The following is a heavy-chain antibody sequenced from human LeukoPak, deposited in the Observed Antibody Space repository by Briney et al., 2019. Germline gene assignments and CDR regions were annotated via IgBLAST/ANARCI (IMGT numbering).Heavy chain of an antibody. CDR2: IYSGGST. D-gene: IGHD3-10*01. Sequence: PGGSLRLSCAASGFTVSSNYMSWVRQAPGKGLEWVSVIYSGGSTYYADSVKGRFTISRDNSKNTLYLQMNSLRAEDTAVYYCARDHYGSGSYSLGFDYWGQGTLVTVSS. CDR1: GFTVSSNY. J-gene: IGHJ4*02. CDR3: ARDHYGSGSYSLGFDY. V-gene: IGHV3-53*01.